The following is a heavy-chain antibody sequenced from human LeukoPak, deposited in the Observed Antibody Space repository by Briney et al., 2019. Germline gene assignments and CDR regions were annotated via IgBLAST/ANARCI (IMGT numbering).Heavy chain of an antibody. CDR2: IKQDGSEK. J-gene: IGHJ3*02. CDR3: ARDYYDSSEPWNDAFDI. V-gene: IGHV3-7*01. Sequence: GGSLRLSCAASGFTFSSYWMSWVRQAPGKGLEWVANIKQDGSEKYYVDSVKGRFTISRDNAKNSLYLQMNSLRAEDTAVYYCARDYYDSSEPWNDAFDIWGQGTMVTVSS. CDR1: GFTFSSYW. D-gene: IGHD3-22*01.